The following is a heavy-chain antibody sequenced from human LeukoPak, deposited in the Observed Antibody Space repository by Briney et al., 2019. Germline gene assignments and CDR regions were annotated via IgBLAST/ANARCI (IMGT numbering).Heavy chain of an antibody. Sequence: SETLSLTCAVYGGSFSGYYWSWIRQPPGKGLEWIGEINHSGSTNYNPSLKSRVTISVDTSKNQFSLKLSSVTAADTAVYYCERGYGSGSYFNGNWGQGTLVTVSS. V-gene: IGHV4-34*01. CDR2: INHSGST. CDR3: ERGYGSGSYFNGN. CDR1: GGSFSGYY. J-gene: IGHJ4*02. D-gene: IGHD3-10*01.